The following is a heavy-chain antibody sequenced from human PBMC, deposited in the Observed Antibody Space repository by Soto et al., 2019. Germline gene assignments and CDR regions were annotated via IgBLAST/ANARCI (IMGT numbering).Heavy chain of an antibody. CDR3: ARHRGGVRGVIDY. J-gene: IGHJ4*02. CDR1: GYSFTRDW. D-gene: IGHD3-10*01. V-gene: IGHV5-51*01. CDR2: IYPGDSDT. Sequence: PGESLKISCKGSGYSFTRDWLDWVRQMPGKGLEWMGIIYPGDSDTRYSPSFQGQVTITADKSTSTAYLQWSSLKSSDTAMYYCARHRGGVRGVIDYWGQGTLVTVSS.